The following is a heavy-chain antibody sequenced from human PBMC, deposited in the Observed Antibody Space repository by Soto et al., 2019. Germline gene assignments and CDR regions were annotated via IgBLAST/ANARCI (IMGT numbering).Heavy chain of an antibody. Sequence: EVQLLESGGGLVQPGGSLRLSCAASGFTFISFGMSWVRQAPGKGLEWVATISDTGGNTYYADSVKGRFTISRDNSRNTLSLQMSSLRAEDMAVYYCAKGGYNWFDPWGQGTLVTVSS. CDR3: AKGGYNWFDP. CDR1: GFTFISFG. V-gene: IGHV3-23*01. J-gene: IGHJ5*02. CDR2: ISDTGGNT. D-gene: IGHD3-10*01.